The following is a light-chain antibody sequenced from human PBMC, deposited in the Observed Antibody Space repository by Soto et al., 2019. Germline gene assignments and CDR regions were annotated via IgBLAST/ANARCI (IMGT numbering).Light chain of an antibody. CDR2: AVT. V-gene: IGLV2-14*01. J-gene: IGLJ2*01. CDR3: ASYTTSSTLV. CDR1: SSDIGGYNF. Sequence: QSALTQPASVSGSPGQSITISCTGTSSDIGGYNFVSWYHQHPGKAPKLLIYAVTNRRSGIPDRCSGSKSGNTASLTISGLQAEDGADYYCASYTTSSTLVFGGGTKLTVL.